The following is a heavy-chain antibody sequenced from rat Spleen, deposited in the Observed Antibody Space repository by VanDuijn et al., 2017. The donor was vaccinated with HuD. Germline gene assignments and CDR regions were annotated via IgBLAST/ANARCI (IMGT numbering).Heavy chain of an antibody. V-gene: IGHV5-29*01. CDR2: ISYDGSAT. CDR1: GFSFRDYA. Sequence: EVQLVESGGGLVQPGRSLKLSCAASGFSFRDYAMAWVRQAPTKGLEWVTLISYDGSATYYRDSVKGRFTISRDNAKSTLYLQMNNLRSEDTATYYCARGTYFRHWGQGVMVTVSS. D-gene: IGHD4-6*01. J-gene: IGHJ2*01. CDR3: ARGTYFRH.